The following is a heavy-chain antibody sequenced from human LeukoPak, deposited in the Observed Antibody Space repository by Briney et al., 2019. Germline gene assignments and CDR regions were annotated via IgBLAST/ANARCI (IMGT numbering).Heavy chain of an antibody. CDR1: GFSFTNAW. V-gene: IGHV3-15*01. J-gene: IGHJ4*02. CDR3: TTAFNNWNFY. CDR2: IKAKSDGGTT. D-gene: IGHD1-7*01. Sequence: GGSLRLSCAASGFSFTNAWMSWVRQAPGKGLEWVGRIKAKSDGGTTDYAAPVKGRFTISRDDSENTLYLQMNGLKTEDTAVYYCTTAFNNWNFYWGQGTLVTVSS.